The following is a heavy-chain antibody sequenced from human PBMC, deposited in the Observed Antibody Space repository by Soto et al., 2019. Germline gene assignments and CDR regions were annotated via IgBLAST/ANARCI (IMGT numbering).Heavy chain of an antibody. J-gene: IGHJ6*02. CDR3: AIAPYCTNGVCPPGRNYGMDV. Sequence: SETLSLTCAVYGGSFSGYYWSWIRQPPGKGLEWIGEINHSGSTNYNPSLKSRVTISVDTSKNQFSLKPSSVTAADTAVYYCAIAPYCTNGVCPPGRNYGMDVWGQGTTVTVSS. CDR1: GGSFSGYY. CDR2: INHSGST. V-gene: IGHV4-34*01. D-gene: IGHD2-8*01.